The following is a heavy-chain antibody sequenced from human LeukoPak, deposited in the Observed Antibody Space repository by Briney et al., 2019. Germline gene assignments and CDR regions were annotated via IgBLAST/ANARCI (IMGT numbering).Heavy chain of an antibody. J-gene: IGHJ4*02. V-gene: IGHV3-11*04. CDR1: GFTFSDYY. CDR2: ISSSGSTI. CDR3: ASLYYYGSGSSY. D-gene: IGHD3-10*01. Sequence: GGSLRLSCAASGFTFSDYYMSWIRQAPGKGLGWVSYISSSGSTIYYADSVKGRFTISRDNAKNSLYLQMNSLRAEDTAVYYCASLYYYGSGSSYWGQGTLVTVSS.